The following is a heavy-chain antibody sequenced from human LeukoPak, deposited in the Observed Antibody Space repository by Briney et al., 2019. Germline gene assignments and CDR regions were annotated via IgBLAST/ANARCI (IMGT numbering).Heavy chain of an antibody. V-gene: IGHV3-30*18. CDR1: GFNFNNNG. CDR2: ISHDGSTK. J-gene: IGHJ6*02. Sequence: GGSLRLSCAASGFNFNNNGIHWVRQAPGKGLEWVAVISHDGSTKYYADSVKGRFTISRDNSKNTLYLQVNSLRAEDTAVYYCAKDRGYFYYGMDVWGQGTAVTVSS. CDR3: AKDRGYFYYGMDV.